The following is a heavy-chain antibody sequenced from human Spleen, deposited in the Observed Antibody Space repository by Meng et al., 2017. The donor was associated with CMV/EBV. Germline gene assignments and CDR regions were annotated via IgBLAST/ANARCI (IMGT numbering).Heavy chain of an antibody. Sequence: ASVKVSCKASGYTFTGYYMHWVRQAPGQGLEWMGWINPNSDGTNYAQKFQGRVTMTRDTSISTAYMELSRLRSDDTAVYYCARDDDCSISSCYNSDVGGYWGQGTLVTVSS. V-gene: IGHV1-2*02. CDR3: ARDDDCSISSCYNSDVGGY. CDR1: GYTFTGYY. J-gene: IGHJ4*02. CDR2: INPNSDGT. D-gene: IGHD2-2*02.